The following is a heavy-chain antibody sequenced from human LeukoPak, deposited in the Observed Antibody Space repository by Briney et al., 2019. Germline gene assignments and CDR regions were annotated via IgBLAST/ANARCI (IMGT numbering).Heavy chain of an antibody. V-gene: IGHV3-30*18. D-gene: IGHD3-10*01. Sequence: GGSLRLSCAASGFTFSSYGMHWVRQAPGKGLEWVAVISYDRSNKYYADSVKGRFTISRDNSKNTLYLQMNSLRAEDTAVYYCAKDRVLWFGEFFYYYYGMDVWGQGTTVTVSS. CDR1: GFTFSSYG. J-gene: IGHJ6*02. CDR2: ISYDRSNK. CDR3: AKDRVLWFGEFFYYYYGMDV.